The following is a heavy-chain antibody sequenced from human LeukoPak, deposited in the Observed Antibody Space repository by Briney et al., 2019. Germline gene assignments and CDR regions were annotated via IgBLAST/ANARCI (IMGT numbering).Heavy chain of an antibody. J-gene: IGHJ4*02. V-gene: IGHV3-21*01. CDR1: GFIFSTYT. Sequence: PGGSLRLSCAASGFIFSTYTMNWVRQAPGKGLEWVSSISSGRSYIHYADSVKGRFTISRDNAKNSLYLQMNSLRAEDTAVYYCATDSAAQFDYWGQGTLVTVSS. CDR2: ISSGRSYI. D-gene: IGHD6-13*01. CDR3: ATDSAAQFDY.